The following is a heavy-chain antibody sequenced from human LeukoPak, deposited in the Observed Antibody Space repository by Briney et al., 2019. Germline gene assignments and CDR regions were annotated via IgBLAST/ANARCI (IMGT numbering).Heavy chain of an antibody. CDR3: ARDLRDSSGYWTFDS. CDR1: GGSLSTYY. V-gene: IGHV4-59*01. CDR2: IYYSGIT. D-gene: IGHD3-22*01. J-gene: IGHJ4*02. Sequence: SETLSLTCTVAGGSLSTYYWNWIRQPPGKGLEWIGYIYYSGITNYNPSLKSRVTISVDTSKNQFSLKLSSVTAADTAVYYCARDLRDSSGYWTFDSWGQGTLVTVSS.